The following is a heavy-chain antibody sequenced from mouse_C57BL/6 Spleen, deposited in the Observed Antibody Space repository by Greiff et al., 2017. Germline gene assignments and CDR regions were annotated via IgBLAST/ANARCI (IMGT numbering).Heavy chain of an antibody. CDR3: ALGPHYYAMDY. CDR1: GYTFTSYW. CDR2: IDPSDSYT. J-gene: IGHJ4*01. V-gene: IGHV1-69*01. Sequence: QVQLKQPGAELVMPGASVKLSCKASGYTFTSYWMHWVKQRPGQGLEWIGEIDPSDSYTNYNQKFKGKSTLTVDKSSSTAYMQLSSLTSEDSAVYYCALGPHYYAMDYWGQGTSVTVSS. D-gene: IGHD4-1*01.